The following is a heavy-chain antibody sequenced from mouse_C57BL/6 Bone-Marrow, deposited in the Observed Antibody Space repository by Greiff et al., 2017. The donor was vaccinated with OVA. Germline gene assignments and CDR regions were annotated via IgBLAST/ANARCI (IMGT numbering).Heavy chain of an antibody. CDR1: GYAFSSSW. D-gene: IGHD2-4*01. Sequence: QVQLQQSGPELVKPGASVKISCKASGYAFSSSWMNWVKQRPGKGLEWIGRIYPGDGDTNYNGKFKGKATLTADKSSSTAYMQLSSLTNEDSAVYYCTREGYDYDEFAYWGQGTLVTVSA. J-gene: IGHJ3*01. CDR2: IYPGDGDT. V-gene: IGHV1-82*01. CDR3: TREGYDYDEFAY.